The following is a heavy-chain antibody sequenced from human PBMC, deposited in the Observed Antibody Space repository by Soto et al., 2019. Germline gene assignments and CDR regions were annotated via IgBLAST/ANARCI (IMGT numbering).Heavy chain of an antibody. D-gene: IGHD2-2*01. J-gene: IGHJ6*03. V-gene: IGHV1-3*01. CDR1: GYTFTSYA. CDR2: INAGNGNT. CDR3: ARDKGYCSSTSCYVGYYYYYMDV. Sequence: GASVKVSCKASGYTFTSYAMHWVRQAPGQRLEWMGWINAGNGNTKYSQKFQGRVTITRDTSASTAYMELSSLRSEDTAVYYCARDKGYCSSTSCYVGYYYYYMDVWGKGTTVTVSS.